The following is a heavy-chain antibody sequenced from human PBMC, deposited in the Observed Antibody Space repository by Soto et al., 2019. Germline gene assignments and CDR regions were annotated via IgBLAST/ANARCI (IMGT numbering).Heavy chain of an antibody. D-gene: IGHD3-3*01. Sequence: EVQLVESGGGLVQPGRSLRLSCAASGFTFDDYAMHWVRQAPGKGLEWVSGISWNSGSIGYADSVKGRFTISRDNAKNSLYLQMNSLRAEDTALYYCANAGIWSGYYSLVDYWGQGTLVTVSS. V-gene: IGHV3-9*01. J-gene: IGHJ4*02. CDR2: ISWNSGSI. CDR3: ANAGIWSGYYSLVDY. CDR1: GFTFDDYA.